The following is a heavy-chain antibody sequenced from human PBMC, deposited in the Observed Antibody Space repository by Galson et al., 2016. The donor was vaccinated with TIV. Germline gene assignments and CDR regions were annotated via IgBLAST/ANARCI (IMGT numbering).Heavy chain of an antibody. CDR1: GFTVQRNF. J-gene: IGHJ4*02. D-gene: IGHD1-14*01. Sequence: SLRLSCAASGFTVQRNFMSWVRQAPGKGLEWVSIIYPDGATFYAESMKGRFGISRDTSRNTLSLQMNSLRAEDTALYYCVRAETPNNADDWGPGTLVTASS. CDR3: VRAETPNNADD. V-gene: IGHV3-53*01. CDR2: IYPDGAT.